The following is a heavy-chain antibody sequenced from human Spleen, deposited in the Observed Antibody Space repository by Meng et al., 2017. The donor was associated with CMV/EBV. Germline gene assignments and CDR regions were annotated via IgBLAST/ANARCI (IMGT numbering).Heavy chain of an antibody. Sequence: ASVKVSCKSSGYTFTDYYMHWVRQAPGQGLEWMGWINPNSGGTNYAQKFQGRVTMTRDTSIGTAYIELSSLRSDDTAVYYCARDNGEDFWSGYSIYYYYYGMDVWGQGTTVTVSS. V-gene: IGHV1-2*02. J-gene: IGHJ6*02. CDR3: ARDNGEDFWSGYSIYYYYYGMDV. CDR1: GYTFTDYY. D-gene: IGHD3-3*01. CDR2: INPNSGGT.